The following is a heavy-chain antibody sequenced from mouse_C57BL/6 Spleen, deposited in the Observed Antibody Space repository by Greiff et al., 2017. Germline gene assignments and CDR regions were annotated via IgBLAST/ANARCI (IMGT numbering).Heavy chain of an antibody. CDR2: ISNLAYSI. D-gene: IGHD1-1*01. V-gene: IGHV5-15*01. Sequence: EVMLVESGGGLVQPGGSLKLSCAASGFTFSDYGMAWVRQAPRKGPEWVAFISNLAYSIYYADTVTGRFTISRENAKNTLYLEISSLRSEDTARYYCARHPVSRYFDVWGTGTTVTVSS. CDR1: GFTFSDYG. CDR3: ARHPVSRYFDV. J-gene: IGHJ1*03.